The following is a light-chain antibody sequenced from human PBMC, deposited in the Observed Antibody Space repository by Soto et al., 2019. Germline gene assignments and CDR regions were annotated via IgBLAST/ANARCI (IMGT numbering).Light chain of an antibody. V-gene: IGLV1-40*01. J-gene: IGLJ3*02. Sequence: QPVLTQPPSVSGAPGQRVTISCTGSSSNIGAGYDVHWYQQLPGTAPKLLIYENDNRPSGVPDRFSGSKSGTSASLAITGLQPEDEADYFCQSSDGSLSDYWVFGGGTKLTVL. CDR3: QSSDGSLSDYWV. CDR2: END. CDR1: SSNIGAGYD.